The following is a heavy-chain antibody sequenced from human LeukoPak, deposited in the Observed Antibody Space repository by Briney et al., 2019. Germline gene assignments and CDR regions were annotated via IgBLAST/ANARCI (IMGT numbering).Heavy chain of an antibody. V-gene: IGHV3-23*01. CDR3: AKDDIPANGLYDAFDI. CDR2: IGGVGGDT. J-gene: IGHJ3*02. CDR1: GFSFKNAW. D-gene: IGHD3/OR15-3a*01. Sequence: GGSLRLSCAASGFSFKNAWMTWVRQAPGKGLEWVATIGGVGGDTYYADSVKGRFTISRDNSKNTLNLQMNSLRAEDTAVYYCAKDDIPANGLYDAFDIWGQGTKVTVSA.